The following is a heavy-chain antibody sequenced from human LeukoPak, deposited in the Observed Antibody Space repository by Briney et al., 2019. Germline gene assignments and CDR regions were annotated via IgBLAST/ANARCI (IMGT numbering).Heavy chain of an antibody. V-gene: IGHV3-53*01. J-gene: IGHJ6*02. CDR3: ARDPRTTGKSNYGMDV. Sequence: PGGSLRLSCAASGITVSSNYMSWVRQPPGKGLEWVSIIYSGGTTYYADSVQGRFTISRDNSKNTVYLQTNSLRVEDTAVYYCARDPRTTGKSNYGMDVWGQGTTVTVSS. CDR2: IYSGGTT. D-gene: IGHD4-17*01. CDR1: GITVSSNY.